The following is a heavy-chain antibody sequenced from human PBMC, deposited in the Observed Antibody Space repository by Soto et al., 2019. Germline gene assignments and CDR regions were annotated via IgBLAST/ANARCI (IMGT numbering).Heavy chain of an antibody. CDR2: FDPEDGET. Sequence: ASVKVSCKVSGYTLTELPMHWVRQAPGKGLEWMGGFDPEDGETIYAQKFQGRVTMTEDTSTDTAYMELSSLRSEDTAVYYCARGVTDFNWFDPWGQGTLVTVSS. V-gene: IGHV1-24*01. CDR3: ARGVTDFNWFDP. J-gene: IGHJ5*02. D-gene: IGHD5-18*01. CDR1: GYTLTELP.